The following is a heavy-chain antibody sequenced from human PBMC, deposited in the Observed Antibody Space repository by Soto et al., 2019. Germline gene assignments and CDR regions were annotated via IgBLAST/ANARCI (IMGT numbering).Heavy chain of an antibody. D-gene: IGHD3-10*01. CDR2: IYYSGST. CDR3: ATAYGSGGYGMDV. CDR1: GGSVSSGSYY. V-gene: IGHV4-61*01. J-gene: IGHJ6*02. Sequence: SETLSLTCTVSGGSVSSGSYYWSWIRQPPGKGLEWIGYIYYSGSTNYNPSLKSRVTISVDTSKNQFSLKLSSVPAADPAVFYCATAYGSGGYGMDVWGQGTTVTVSS.